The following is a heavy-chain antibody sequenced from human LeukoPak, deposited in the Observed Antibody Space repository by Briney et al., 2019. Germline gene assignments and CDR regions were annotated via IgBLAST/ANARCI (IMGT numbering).Heavy chain of an antibody. V-gene: IGHV1-24*01. CDR3: ARERIAAAGMVGYFNL. CDR1: GYTLTELS. CDR2: FDPEDGET. Sequence: GASVKVSCKVSGYTLTELSMHWVRQAPGKGLEWMGGFDPEDGETIYAQKFQGRVTMTEDTSTDTAYMELSSLRSDDTAVYYCARERIAAAGMVGYFNLWGRGTLVTVSS. D-gene: IGHD6-13*01. J-gene: IGHJ2*01.